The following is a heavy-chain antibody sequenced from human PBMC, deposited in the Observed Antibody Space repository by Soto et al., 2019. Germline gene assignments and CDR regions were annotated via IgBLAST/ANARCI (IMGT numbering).Heavy chain of an antibody. CDR1: GYTFTSYG. J-gene: IGHJ6*02. CDR2: IIPIFGTA. V-gene: IGHV1-69*13. Sequence: GASVKVSCKASGYTFTSYGISWVRQAPGQGLEWMGGIIPIFGTANYAQKFQGRVTITADESTSTAYMELSSLRSEDTAVYYCARDIIDNDSSGYYYEGAYYYYGMDVWGQGTTVTVSS. D-gene: IGHD3-22*01. CDR3: ARDIIDNDSSGYYYEGAYYYYGMDV.